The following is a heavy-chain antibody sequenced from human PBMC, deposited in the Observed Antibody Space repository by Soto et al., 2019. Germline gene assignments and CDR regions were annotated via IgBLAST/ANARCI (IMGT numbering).Heavy chain of an antibody. CDR3: AREAARPRYWFDP. V-gene: IGHV4-31*03. J-gene: IGHJ5*02. D-gene: IGHD6-6*01. CDR2: IYYSGST. CDR1: DGSISSGGYY. Sequence: PSETLSLTCTVSDGSISSGGYYWSWIRQHPGKGLEWIGYIYYSGSTYYNPSLKSRVTISVDTSKNQFSLKLSSVTAADTAVYYCAREAARPRYWFDPWGQGTLVTVSS.